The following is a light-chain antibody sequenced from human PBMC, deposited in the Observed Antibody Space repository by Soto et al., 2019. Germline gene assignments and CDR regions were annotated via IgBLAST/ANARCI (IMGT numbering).Light chain of an antibody. CDR2: ATS. V-gene: IGKV1-5*03. CDR1: QSIGGW. J-gene: IGKJ1*01. CDR3: QQYSTWWT. Sequence: DIQMTQSPSALSASVGDRVTITCRASQSIGGWLAWYQQKAGKAPKVLIYATSTLQSGVPSRFSGSGSGTQFTLTISSLQPDDSATYSCQQYSTWWTFGQGTKVEIK.